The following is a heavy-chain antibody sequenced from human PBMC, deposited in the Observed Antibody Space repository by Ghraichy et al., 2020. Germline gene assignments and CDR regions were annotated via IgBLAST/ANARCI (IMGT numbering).Heavy chain of an antibody. CDR1: GFTFSTYD. Sequence: SCTASGFTFSTYDMSWVRQAPGKGLDWVSTISGSGGGTYYADSVKGRFTISRDNSKNTLYLQMNSLRAEDTAVYYCAKIYSSYYKTIDYWGQGTLVTVSS. CDR2: ISGSGGGT. V-gene: IGHV3-23*01. CDR3: AKIYSSYYKTIDY. D-gene: IGHD6-6*01. J-gene: IGHJ4*02.